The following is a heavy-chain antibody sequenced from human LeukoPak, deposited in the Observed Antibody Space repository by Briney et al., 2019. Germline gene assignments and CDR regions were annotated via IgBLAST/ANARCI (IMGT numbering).Heavy chain of an antibody. CDR2: IKSNADGGTP. CDR1: GFTFSSYW. Sequence: GGSLRLSCAASGFTFSSYWMSWVRQAPGKGLEWVGRIKSNADGGTPDYAAPARGRFTISRDDSKNTLYLQMNSLKTEDTAVYYCTTFYHEYSPYWGRGTLVTVSS. D-gene: IGHD2/OR15-2a*01. J-gene: IGHJ4*02. V-gene: IGHV3-15*01. CDR3: TTFYHEYSPY.